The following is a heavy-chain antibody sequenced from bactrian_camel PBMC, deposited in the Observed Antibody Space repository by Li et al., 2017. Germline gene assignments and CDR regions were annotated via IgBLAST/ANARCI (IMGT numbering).Heavy chain of an antibody. Sequence: VQLVESGGGLVQPGGSLRLSCAASGFTFSGYAMSWLRQAPGKGLEWVSAISHDGGSTYYVDSVKDRFTISKDNAKNMLYLQMNSLIPEDTAVYYSAADPNYSGGYYSELGYWGQGTQVTVS. D-gene: IGHD2*01. CDR2: ISHDGGST. J-gene: IGHJ6*01. CDR3: AADPNYSGGYYSELGY. V-gene: IGHV3S40*01. CDR1: GFTFSGYA.